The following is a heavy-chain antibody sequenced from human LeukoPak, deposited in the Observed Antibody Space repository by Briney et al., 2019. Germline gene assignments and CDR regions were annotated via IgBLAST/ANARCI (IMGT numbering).Heavy chain of an antibody. CDR3: ARPYDYVWGSYRFCAFDI. D-gene: IGHD3-16*02. CDR2: IYYSGST. Sequence: PSETLSLTCTVSGGSISSSSYYWGWIRQPPGKGLEWIGSIYYSGSTYYNPSLKRRVTISVDTSKNQFSLKLSSVTAADTAVYYCARPYDYVWGSYRFCAFDIWGQGTMVTVSS. V-gene: IGHV4-39*01. J-gene: IGHJ3*02. CDR1: GGSISSSSYY.